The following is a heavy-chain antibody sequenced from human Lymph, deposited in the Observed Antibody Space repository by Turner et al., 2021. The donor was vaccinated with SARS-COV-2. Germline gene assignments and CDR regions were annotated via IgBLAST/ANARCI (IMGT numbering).Heavy chain of an antibody. Sequence: QVQLQDSGPGLLKPSQTLSLTCTVSGGSISSGDYYWSWIRQPPGKGLEWSGYINYSASTYNNPSPKSRVNVSVDTSMNQFSLKLGAVTAADTAVYYCARVVVLRRAYIDYWGQGTLVTVSS. J-gene: IGHJ4*02. V-gene: IGHV4-30-4*01. CDR3: ARVVVLRRAYIDY. CDR1: GGSISSGDYY. CDR2: INYSAST. D-gene: IGHD2-8*01.